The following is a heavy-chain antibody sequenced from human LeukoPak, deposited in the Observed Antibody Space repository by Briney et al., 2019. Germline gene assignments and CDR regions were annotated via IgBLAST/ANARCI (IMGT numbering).Heavy chain of an antibody. Sequence: ASVKVSCKASEYTFSSYSIHWVRQAPGQRLEWMGWINAGKGNTKYSQKRQGRVTMTTDTSTRTAYIELRSLRSDDTAMYYCARDPSNSSGYHAHFDSWGQGTLVTVSS. D-gene: IGHD3-22*01. J-gene: IGHJ4*02. CDR3: ARDPSNSSGYHAHFDS. V-gene: IGHV1-3*01. CDR2: INAGKGNT. CDR1: EYTFSSYS.